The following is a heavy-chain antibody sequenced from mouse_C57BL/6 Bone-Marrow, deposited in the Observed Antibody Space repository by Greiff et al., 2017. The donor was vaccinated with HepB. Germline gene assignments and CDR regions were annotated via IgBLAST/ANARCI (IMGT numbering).Heavy chain of an antibody. V-gene: IGHV1-82*01. CDR1: GYAFSSSW. J-gene: IGHJ2*01. CDR2: IYPGDGDT. CDR3: ARWGESRYFDD. Sequence: VQLQQSGPELVKPGASVKISCKASGYAFSSSWMNWVKQRPGKGLEWIGRIYPGDGDTNYNGKFKGKATLTADKSSSTAYMQLSSLTSEDSAVYFCARWGESRYFDDWGQGTTLTVSS.